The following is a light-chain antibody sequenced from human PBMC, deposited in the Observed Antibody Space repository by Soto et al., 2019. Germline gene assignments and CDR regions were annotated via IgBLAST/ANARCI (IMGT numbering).Light chain of an antibody. V-gene: IGKV3-15*01. Sequence: EVVMTQSPDTLSVSPGERATLSCRASQSVSSNLAWYQQKLGQAPRLLIYGASTRATDIPPRFSGSGSGTEFTLTIRSLQSEDFAIYYCQQYNNWPRTFGQGTKVEIK. CDR2: GAS. CDR1: QSVSSN. CDR3: QQYNNWPRT. J-gene: IGKJ1*01.